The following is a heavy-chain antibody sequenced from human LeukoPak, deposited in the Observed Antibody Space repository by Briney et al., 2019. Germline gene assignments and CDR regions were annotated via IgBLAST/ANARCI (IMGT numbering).Heavy chain of an antibody. Sequence: RTGGSLRLSCAASGFTFRNYGMSWVRQAPGKGLEWVSGVGGSGGSTYYADSVKGRFTISRDNSKNTLYLQMNSLRAEDTAVYYCARGGSSLYAFDIWGQGTMVTVSS. CDR2: VGGSGGST. V-gene: IGHV3-23*01. D-gene: IGHD2-2*01. CDR1: GFTFRNYG. J-gene: IGHJ3*02. CDR3: ARGGSSLYAFDI.